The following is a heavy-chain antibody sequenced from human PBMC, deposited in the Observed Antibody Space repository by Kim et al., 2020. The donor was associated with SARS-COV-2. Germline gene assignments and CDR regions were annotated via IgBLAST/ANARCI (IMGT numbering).Heavy chain of an antibody. CDR2: INTNTGNP. CDR3: ARDSVPLLRYFDWLSKTNWFDP. J-gene: IGHJ5*02. CDR1: GYTFTSYA. Sequence: ASVKVSCKASGYTFTSYAMNWVRQAPGQGLEWMGWINTNTGNPTYAQGFTGRFVFSLDTSVSTAYLQISSLKAEDTAVYYCARDSVPLLRYFDWLSKTNWFDPWGQGTLVTVSS. V-gene: IGHV7-4-1*02. D-gene: IGHD3-9*01.